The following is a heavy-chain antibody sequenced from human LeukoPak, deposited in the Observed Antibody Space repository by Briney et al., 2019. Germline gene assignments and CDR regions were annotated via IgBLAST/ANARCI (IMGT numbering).Heavy chain of an antibody. Sequence: GGSLRLSCAASGFTFSSYAMHWVRQAPVKGLEWVANIKQDGSEKYYVDSVKGRFTISRDNAKNSLYLQMNSLRAEDTAVYYCARVDSSGYSRYVRNYYYGMDVWGQGTTVTVSS. V-gene: IGHV3-7*01. D-gene: IGHD3-22*01. CDR1: GFTFSSYA. J-gene: IGHJ6*02. CDR3: ARVDSSGYSRYVRNYYYGMDV. CDR2: IKQDGSEK.